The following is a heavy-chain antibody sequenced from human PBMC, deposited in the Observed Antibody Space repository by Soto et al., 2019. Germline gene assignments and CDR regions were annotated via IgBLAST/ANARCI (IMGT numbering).Heavy chain of an antibody. CDR2: ISAYNGNR. V-gene: IGHV1-18*04. CDR1: GYTCASYG. CDR3: ARGIVGAPNFDY. Sequence: ASVKVSCKSSGYTCASYGTSWVRQAPGQGLEWMGWISAYNGNRHVAQKFQGRITMTTDTSTSTAYMELRSLRSDDTAVYYCARGIVGAPNFDYWGQGTLVTVSS. D-gene: IGHD1-26*01. J-gene: IGHJ4*02.